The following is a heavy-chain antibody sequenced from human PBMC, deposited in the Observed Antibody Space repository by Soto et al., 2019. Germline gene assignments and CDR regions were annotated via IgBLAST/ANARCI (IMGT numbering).Heavy chain of an antibody. V-gene: IGHV5-51*01. Sequence: GESLKISCKGSGYSFTSYWIGWVRQMPGKGLEWMGIIYPGDSDTRYSPSFQGQVTISADKSISTAYLQWSSLKASDTAMYYCAREGQLWNYYYYYGMDVWGQGTTVTVS. CDR1: GYSFTSYW. CDR3: AREGQLWNYYYYYGMDV. CDR2: IYPGDSDT. J-gene: IGHJ6*02. D-gene: IGHD5-18*01.